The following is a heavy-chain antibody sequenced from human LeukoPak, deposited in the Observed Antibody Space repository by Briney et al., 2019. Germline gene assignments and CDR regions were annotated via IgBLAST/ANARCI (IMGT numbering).Heavy chain of an antibody. J-gene: IGHJ5*02. CDR1: GFTVSSNY. D-gene: IGHD3-10*01. CDR2: IYSGGST. CDR3: ARETHYGSFWFDP. Sequence: GGSLRLSCAASGFTVSSNYMSWVRQAPGKGLEWVSVIYSGGSTHYADSVKGRFTISRDNSKNTLHLQMNSLRAEDTAVYYCARETHYGSFWFDPWGKGTLVTVSS. V-gene: IGHV3-66*01.